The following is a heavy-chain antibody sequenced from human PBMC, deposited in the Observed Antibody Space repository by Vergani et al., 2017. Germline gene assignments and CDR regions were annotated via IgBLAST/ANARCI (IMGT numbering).Heavy chain of an antibody. J-gene: IGHJ3*02. D-gene: IGHD7-27*01. V-gene: IGHV4-61*02. Sequence: QVHLQESGPGLVKPSQTLSLTCTVSGGSISSGSYSWSWIRQPAGKGLEWIGRIYTSGSTDYNPSLKSRVTISLDTSKNQFSLRLSSVTAADTAVYYCARVPLTGMGIAFDIWGQGTMVTVSS. CDR2: IYTSGST. CDR3: ARVPLTGMGIAFDI. CDR1: GGSISSGSYS.